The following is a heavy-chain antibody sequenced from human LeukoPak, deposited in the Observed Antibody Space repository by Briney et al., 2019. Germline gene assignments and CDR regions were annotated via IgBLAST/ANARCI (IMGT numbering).Heavy chain of an antibody. Sequence: SESLSLTCTVLGGSIRSSSYYWGWFRQPPGKGLEWMGRIYYSGSTYYNPSLKSRVTISVDTTKNQFSLKLSSVTAADTAVYYCARHESGDYEGCYFDYWGQGTLVTVSS. D-gene: IGHD4-17*01. V-gene: IGHV4-39*01. CDR1: GGSIRSSSYY. CDR3: ARHESGDYEGCYFDY. J-gene: IGHJ4*02. CDR2: IYYSGST.